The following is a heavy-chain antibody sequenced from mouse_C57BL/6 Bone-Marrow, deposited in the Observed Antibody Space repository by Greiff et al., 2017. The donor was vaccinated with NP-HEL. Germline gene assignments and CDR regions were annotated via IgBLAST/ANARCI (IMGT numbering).Heavy chain of an antibody. Sequence: VQLQQSGAELVRPGASVKLSCTASGFNIKDDYMHWVKQRPEQGLEWIGWIDPENGDTECASKFQGKATITADTSSNTAYLQLSSLTSEDTAVYYCTTDHYYGSFYAMDYGGQGTSVTAAS. CDR1: GFNIKDDY. D-gene: IGHD1-1*01. CDR2: IDPENGDT. J-gene: IGHJ4*01. V-gene: IGHV14-4*01. CDR3: TTDHYYGSFYAMDY.